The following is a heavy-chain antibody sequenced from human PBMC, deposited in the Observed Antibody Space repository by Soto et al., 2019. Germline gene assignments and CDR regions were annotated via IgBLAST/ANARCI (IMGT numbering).Heavy chain of an antibody. CDR2: INPNTGGT. CDR1: GYTFTAYY. V-gene: IGHV1-2*02. Sequence: QVQLVQSGAEVKKPGASVKVSCKASGYTFTAYYMHWVRQAPGQGLEWMGSINPNTGGTKFAQKFQGRVTMTRDTSISTAYMELTGLTSDDTAVYYCARDPLPSNWIFDLWGRGTLVTVSS. CDR3: ARDPLPSNWIFDL. J-gene: IGHJ2*01.